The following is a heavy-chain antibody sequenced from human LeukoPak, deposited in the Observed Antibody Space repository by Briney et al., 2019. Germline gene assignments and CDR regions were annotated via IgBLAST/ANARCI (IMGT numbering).Heavy chain of an antibody. CDR1: GFTFSSYA. D-gene: IGHD2-15*01. CDR3: ASGLFGVVVAATFDMY. CDR2: ISYDGSNK. V-gene: IGHV3-30-3*01. Sequence: GGSLRLSCAASGFTFSSYAMHWVRQAPGMGLEWVAVISYDGSNKYYADSVKGRFTISRDNSKNTLYLQMNSLRAEDTAVYYCASGLFGVVVAATFDMYWGQGTLVTVSS. J-gene: IGHJ4*02.